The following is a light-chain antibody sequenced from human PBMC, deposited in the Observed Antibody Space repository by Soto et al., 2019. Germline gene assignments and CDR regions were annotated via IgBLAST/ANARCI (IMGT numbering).Light chain of an antibody. CDR1: QSISSY. Sequence: DIQMTQSPSSLSASVGDRVTITCRASQSISSYLNWYQQKPGKAPKLLIYAASSLQSGVPSRFSGSGSATDFTLTISSLQPDDFASYYCQQSYSTPPYTFGQRTKLEIK. CDR2: AAS. V-gene: IGKV1-39*01. CDR3: QQSYSTPPYT. J-gene: IGKJ2*01.